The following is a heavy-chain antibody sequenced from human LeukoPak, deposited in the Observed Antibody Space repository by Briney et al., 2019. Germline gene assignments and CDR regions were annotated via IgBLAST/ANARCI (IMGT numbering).Heavy chain of an antibody. CDR3: AREITDFSVYYYYMDV. CDR2: INTDGSRT. CDR1: GFTFSSCT. J-gene: IGHJ6*03. D-gene: IGHD3-3*01. Sequence: GGSLRLSCAASGFTFSSCTMTWVRQAPGKGLVWVSRINTDGSRTSYADSVKGRFTISRDNAKDTLYLQMNSLRAEDTAVYYCAREITDFSVYYYYMDVWGKGTTVTVSS. V-gene: IGHV3-74*01.